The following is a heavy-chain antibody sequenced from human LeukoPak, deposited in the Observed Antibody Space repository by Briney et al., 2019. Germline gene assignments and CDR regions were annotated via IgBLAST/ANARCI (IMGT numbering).Heavy chain of an antibody. D-gene: IGHD5-24*01. CDR3: ARHSRDGYNLDY. V-gene: IGHV4-34*01. Sequence: SETLSLTCAVYGGSFSGYYWSWIRQPPGKGLEWIGEINHSGSTNYNPSLKSRVTISVDTSKNQFSLKLSSVTAADTAVYYCARHSRDGYNLDYWGQGTLVTVSS. CDR1: GGSFSGYY. J-gene: IGHJ4*02. CDR2: INHSGST.